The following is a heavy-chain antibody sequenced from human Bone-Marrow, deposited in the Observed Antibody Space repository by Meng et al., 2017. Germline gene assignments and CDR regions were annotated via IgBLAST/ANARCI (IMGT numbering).Heavy chain of an antibody. Sequence: SETLSLTCTVSGGSVGSGSYYWSWIRQPPGKGLEWIGYIYYSGSTNYNPSLKSRVTISVDTSKNQFSLKLSSVTAADTAVYYCARENWNYNYYYYYGMDVWGQGTTVTVSS. V-gene: IGHV4-61*01. CDR1: GGSVGSGSYY. D-gene: IGHD1-7*01. CDR3: ARENWNYNYYYYYGMDV. J-gene: IGHJ6*02. CDR2: IYYSGST.